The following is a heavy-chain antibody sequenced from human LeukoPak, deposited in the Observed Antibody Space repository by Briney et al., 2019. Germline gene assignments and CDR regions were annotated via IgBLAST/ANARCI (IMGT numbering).Heavy chain of an antibody. CDR2: ISSSSSYI. J-gene: IGHJ4*02. V-gene: IGHV3-21*01. Sequence: PGGSLRLSCAASGFTFSAYSMNWVRQAPGKGLEWVSSISSSSSYIYYADSVKGRFTISRDNAKNSLYLQMNSLRAEDTAVYYCARDLYGSGTRGDYWGQGTLVTVSS. CDR1: GFTFSAYS. D-gene: IGHD3-10*01. CDR3: ARDLYGSGTRGDY.